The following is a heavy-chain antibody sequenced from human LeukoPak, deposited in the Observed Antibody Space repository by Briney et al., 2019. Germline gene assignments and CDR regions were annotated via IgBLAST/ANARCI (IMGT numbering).Heavy chain of an antibody. V-gene: IGHV3-21*01. Sequence: GGSLRLSCAASGFTFSSYSMNCVRQAPGKGLECVSSISSSSSYIYYADSVKGRFTISRDNAKNSLYLQMNSLRAEDTAVYYCAREMGVPAASPFDYWGQGTLVTVSS. D-gene: IGHD2-2*01. CDR3: AREMGVPAASPFDY. CDR1: GFTFSSYS. J-gene: IGHJ4*02. CDR2: ISSSSSYI.